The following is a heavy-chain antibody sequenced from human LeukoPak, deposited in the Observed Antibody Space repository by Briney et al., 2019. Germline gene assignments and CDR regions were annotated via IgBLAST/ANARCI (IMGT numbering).Heavy chain of an antibody. D-gene: IGHD6-19*01. CDR1: GYTFTSYY. V-gene: IGHV1-46*01. J-gene: IGHJ6*02. CDR2: INPSGGST. Sequence: ASVKVSCKASGYTFTSYYMHWVRQAPGQGLEWMGIINPSGGSTSYAQKFQGRVTMTRDTSTSTAYMELSSLRSEDTAVYYCARDQGIAVALNGVYGMDVWGQGTTVTVSS. CDR3: ARDQGIAVALNGVYGMDV.